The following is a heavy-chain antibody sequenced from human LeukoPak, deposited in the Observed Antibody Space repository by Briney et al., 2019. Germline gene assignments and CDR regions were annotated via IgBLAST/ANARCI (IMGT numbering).Heavy chain of an antibody. CDR2: IRTTGDT. CDR1: RFTFNYYD. Sequence: GGSLRLSCAVSRFTFNYYDMHWVRQAPGKRLEWVSAIRTTGDTHYPDSVKGRFAMSREDAKNSVHLQMNTLRAGDTAVYYCARGVSYYYDNSGHPGWYFDLWGRGTPVTVSS. V-gene: IGHV3-13*01. D-gene: IGHD3-22*01. J-gene: IGHJ2*01. CDR3: ARGVSYYYDNSGHPGWYFDL.